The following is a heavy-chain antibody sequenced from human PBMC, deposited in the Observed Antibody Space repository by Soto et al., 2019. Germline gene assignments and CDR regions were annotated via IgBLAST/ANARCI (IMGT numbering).Heavy chain of an antibody. D-gene: IGHD5-18*01. V-gene: IGHV4-34*01. Sequence: SETLSLTCAVYGGSFSNYYWSWIRQPPGKGLEWIGEINHSGSTNYNPSLKSRVTISIDTSKNQFSLNLSSVTAADTAVYYCARDRLMATAGTARHYFGLDVWGQGTTVTVSS. CDR3: ARDRLMATAGTARHYFGLDV. CDR2: INHSGST. J-gene: IGHJ6*02. CDR1: GGSFSNYY.